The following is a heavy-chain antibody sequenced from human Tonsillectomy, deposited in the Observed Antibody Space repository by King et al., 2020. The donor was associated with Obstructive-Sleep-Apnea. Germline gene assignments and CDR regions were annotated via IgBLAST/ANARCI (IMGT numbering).Heavy chain of an antibody. D-gene: IGHD6-13*01. CDR3: ARAMRGDWQQLDTFGYGMDV. CDR1: GYSISSGYH. V-gene: IGHV4-38-2*02. J-gene: IGHJ6*02. CDR2: IYHSGST. Sequence: HVQLQESGPGLVKPSETLSLICTVSGYSISSGYHWGWIRQPPGKGLEWIGSIYHSGSTYYNPSLKSRVTISVDTSKNQCSLKLSSVTAADTAVYYCARAMRGDWQQLDTFGYGMDVWGQGTTVTVSS.